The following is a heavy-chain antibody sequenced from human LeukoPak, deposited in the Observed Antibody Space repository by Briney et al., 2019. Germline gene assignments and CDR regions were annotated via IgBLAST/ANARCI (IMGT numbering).Heavy chain of an antibody. V-gene: IGHV4-39*01. CDR2: IYYSGYT. Sequence: SETLSLTCTVSGGSISSSSYYWGWIRQPPGKGLEWIGSIYYSGYTYYNASVESRVTISVDTSKNQFSLKLSSVTAADTAVYYCARRLITMVRGARGFDPWGQGTLVTVSS. CDR3: ARRLITMVRGARGFDP. CDR1: GGSISSSSYY. D-gene: IGHD3-10*01. J-gene: IGHJ5*02.